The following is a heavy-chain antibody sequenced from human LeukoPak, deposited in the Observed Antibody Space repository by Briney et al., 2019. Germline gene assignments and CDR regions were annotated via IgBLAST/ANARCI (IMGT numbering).Heavy chain of an antibody. D-gene: IGHD3-22*01. CDR3: ARHYYYDRSDDAFDI. CDR2: IYSGGST. CDR1: GFTFSSYE. Sequence: GGSLRLSCAASGFTFSSYEMSWVRQAPGKGLEWVSVIYSGGSTYYADSVKGRFTISRDNSKNTLYLQMNSLRAEDTAVYYCARHYYYDRSDDAFDIWGQGTMVTVSS. J-gene: IGHJ3*02. V-gene: IGHV3-66*04.